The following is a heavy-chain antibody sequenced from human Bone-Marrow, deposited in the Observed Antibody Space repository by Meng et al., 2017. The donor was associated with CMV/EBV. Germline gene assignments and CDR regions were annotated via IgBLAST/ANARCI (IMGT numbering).Heavy chain of an antibody. V-gene: IGHV4-34*01. Sequence: SETLSLTCAVYGGSFSGYYWSWIRQPPGKGLEWIGEINHSGSTNYNPSLKSRVTISVDTSKNQFSLKLSSVTAADTAVYYCARGRGALSRNVWGSYRHFYYWGQGTLVTVSS. CDR1: GGSFSGYY. CDR3: ARGRGALSRNVWGSYRHFYY. J-gene: IGHJ4*02. CDR2: INHSGST. D-gene: IGHD3-16*02.